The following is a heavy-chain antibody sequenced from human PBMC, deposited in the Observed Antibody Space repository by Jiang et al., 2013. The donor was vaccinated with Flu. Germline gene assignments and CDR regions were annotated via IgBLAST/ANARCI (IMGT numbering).Heavy chain of an antibody. CDR2: ISYDGSNK. J-gene: IGHJ4*02. Sequence: VQLLESGGGVVQPGRSLRLSCAASGFTFSSYGMHWVRQAPGKGLEWVAVISYDGSNKYYADSVKGRFTISRDNSKNTLYLQMNSLRAEDTAVYYCAKVGGSGWYYFDYWGQGTLVTVSS. D-gene: IGHD6-19*01. V-gene: IGHV3-30*18. CDR3: AKVGGSGWYYFDY. CDR1: GFTFSSYG.